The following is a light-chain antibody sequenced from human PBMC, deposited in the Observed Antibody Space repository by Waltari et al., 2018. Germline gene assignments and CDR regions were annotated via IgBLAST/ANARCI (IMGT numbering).Light chain of an antibody. Sequence: IVLTQPPATLSLSPGDRASLSCRASQSVSRYLAWYRQKPGQAPRLLIFDASIRATGTPARFSGSGSGTDFTLTISSLDSEDFAIYYCQQRRDWPLTFGGGTKVEIK. V-gene: IGKV3-11*01. CDR3: QQRRDWPLT. CDR2: DAS. J-gene: IGKJ4*01. CDR1: QSVSRY.